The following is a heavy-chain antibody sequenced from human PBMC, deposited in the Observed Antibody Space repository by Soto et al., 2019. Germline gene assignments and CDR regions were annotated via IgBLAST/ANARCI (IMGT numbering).Heavy chain of an antibody. J-gene: IGHJ4*02. CDR1: GFTFSSYG. CDR3: AKDCTGPGSCEDYFDY. CDR2: ISSVGSNV. D-gene: IGHD3-10*01. V-gene: IGHV3-30*18. Sequence: QVQLVESGGGVVQPGRSLRLSCAASGFTFSSYGMHWVRQAPGKGLEWVAGISSVGSNVYYGDSVKGRFTISRDNSKITLYLQMNSLRAEDTAVYYCAKDCTGPGSCEDYFDYWGQGTLVTVSS.